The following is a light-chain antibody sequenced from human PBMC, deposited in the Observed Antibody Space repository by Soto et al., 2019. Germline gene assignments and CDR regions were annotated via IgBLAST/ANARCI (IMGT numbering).Light chain of an antibody. J-gene: IGKJ1*01. CDR3: QQYNSYSWT. CDR1: QSISSW. Sequence: DIQMTQSPSTLSASVGDRVTITCRASQSISSWLAWYQQKPGKAPKLLIYKASSLESGVQSRFSGSGSGTEFTLTISSVQPDDFATYYCQQYNSYSWTFGQGTKVEIQ. V-gene: IGKV1-5*03. CDR2: KAS.